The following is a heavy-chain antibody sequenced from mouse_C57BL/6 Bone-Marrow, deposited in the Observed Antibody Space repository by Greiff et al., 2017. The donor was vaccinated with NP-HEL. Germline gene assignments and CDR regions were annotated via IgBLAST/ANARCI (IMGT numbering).Heavy chain of an antibody. CDR3: TRNDYDGDYYAMDY. CDR1: GFTFSDAW. CDR2: IRNKANNHAT. V-gene: IGHV6-6*01. Sequence: EVKVEESGGGLVQPGGSMKLSCAASGFTFSDAWMDWVRQSPEKGLEWVAEIRNKANNHATYYAESVKGRFTISRDDSKSSVYLQMNSLRAEDTGIYYCTRNDYDGDYYAMDYWGQGTSVTVSS. D-gene: IGHD2-4*01. J-gene: IGHJ4*01.